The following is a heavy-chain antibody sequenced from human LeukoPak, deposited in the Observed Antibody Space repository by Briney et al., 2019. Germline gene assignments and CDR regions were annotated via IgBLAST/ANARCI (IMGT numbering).Heavy chain of an antibody. CDR3: AKDPGYCSSTSCYFGYYYYGMDV. CDR1: GFTFSSYA. J-gene: IGHJ6*02. CDR2: ISGSGGST. V-gene: IGHV3-23*01. D-gene: IGHD2-2*03. Sequence: GGSLRLSCAASGFTFSSYAMSWVRQARGKGLEWVSAISGSGGSTYYADSVKGRFTISRDNSKNTLYLQMNSLRAEDTAVYYCAKDPGYCSSTSCYFGYYYYGMDVWGQGTTVTVSS.